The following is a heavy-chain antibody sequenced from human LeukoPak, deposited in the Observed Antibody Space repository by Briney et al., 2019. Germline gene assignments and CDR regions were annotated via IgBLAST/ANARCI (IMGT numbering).Heavy chain of an antibody. D-gene: IGHD3-3*01. V-gene: IGHV4-4*07. J-gene: IGHJ4*02. Sequence: PSETLSLTCTVSGGSISSYYWSWIRQPAGKGLEWIGRIYTSGSTNYNPSLKSRVTMSVDTSKNQFSLKLSSVTAADTAVYYCARDRDFWSGYYIDYWGQGTLVTVSS. CDR1: GGSISSYY. CDR2: IYTSGST. CDR3: ARDRDFWSGYYIDY.